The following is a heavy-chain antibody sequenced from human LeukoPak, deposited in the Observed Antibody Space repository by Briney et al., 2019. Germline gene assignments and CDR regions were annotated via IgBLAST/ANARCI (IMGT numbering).Heavy chain of an antibody. V-gene: IGHV1-2*04. Sequence: ASVKVSCKASGYTFTGYYMHWVRQAPGQGLEWMGWINPNSGGTNYAQKFQGWATMTRETSISTAYMELSRLRSHDTAVYYCARESQLERTNFDYWGQGTLVTVSS. CDR3: ARESQLERTNFDY. CDR1: GYTFTGYY. J-gene: IGHJ4*02. D-gene: IGHD1-1*01. CDR2: INPNSGGT.